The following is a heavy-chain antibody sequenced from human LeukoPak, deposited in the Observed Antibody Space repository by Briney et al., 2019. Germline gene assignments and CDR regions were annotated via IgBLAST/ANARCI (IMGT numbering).Heavy chain of an antibody. J-gene: IGHJ2*01. V-gene: IGHV4-38-2*02. CDR2: IYHSGST. CDR1: GYSISSGYY. D-gene: IGHD4-23*01. Sequence: SETLSLTCTVSGYSISSGYYWGWIRQPPGKGLEWIGSIYHSGSTYYNPSLKSRVTISVDTSKNQFSLKLSSVTAADTAVYYCARGTDYGGNSVYWYFDLWGRGTLVTVSS. CDR3: ARGTDYGGNSVYWYFDL.